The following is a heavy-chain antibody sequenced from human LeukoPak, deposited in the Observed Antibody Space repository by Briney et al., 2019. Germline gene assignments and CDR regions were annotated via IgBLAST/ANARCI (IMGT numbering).Heavy chain of an antibody. CDR1: GFTFTSSA. Sequence: VASVKVSCKASGFTFTSSAVQWVRQARGQRLEWIGWIVVGSGNTNYAQKFQERVTITRDMSTSTAYMELSSLRSEDTAVYYCAADSYYYGSDGDYWGQGTLVTASS. V-gene: IGHV1-58*01. D-gene: IGHD3-10*01. J-gene: IGHJ4*02. CDR2: IVVGSGNT. CDR3: AADSYYYGSDGDY.